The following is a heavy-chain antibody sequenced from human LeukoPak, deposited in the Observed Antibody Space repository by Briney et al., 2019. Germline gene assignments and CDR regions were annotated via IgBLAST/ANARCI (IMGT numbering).Heavy chain of an antibody. Sequence: PGGSLRLSCAASGFTFSSYWMHWVRQAPGKGLVWVSRINSDGSSTSYADSVKGRFTISRDNAKNSLYLQMNSLRAEDMALYYCAKDAGIAAAGDAFDIWGQGTMVTVSS. CDR2: INSDGSST. J-gene: IGHJ3*02. CDR1: GFTFSSYW. CDR3: AKDAGIAAAGDAFDI. D-gene: IGHD6-13*01. V-gene: IGHV3-74*01.